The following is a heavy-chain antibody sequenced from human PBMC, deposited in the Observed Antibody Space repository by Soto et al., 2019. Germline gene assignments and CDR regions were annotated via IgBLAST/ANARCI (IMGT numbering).Heavy chain of an antibody. CDR2: IYHSGST. Sequence: SETLSLTCAVSGGSISSGGYSWSWIRQPPGKGLEWIGYIYHSGSTYYNPSLKSRVTISVDRSKNQFSLKLSSVTAADTAVYYCARTIANGVCYFDCWGQGTLVTVSS. J-gene: IGHJ4*02. V-gene: IGHV4-30-2*01. CDR1: GGSISSGGYS. CDR3: ARTIANGVCYFDC. D-gene: IGHD2-8*01.